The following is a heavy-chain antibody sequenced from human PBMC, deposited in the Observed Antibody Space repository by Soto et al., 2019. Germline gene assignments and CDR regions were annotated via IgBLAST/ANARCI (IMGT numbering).Heavy chain of an antibody. CDR1: GGSVSSSSYS. Sequence: QLQVQESGPGLVKPSETLSLTCTVSGGSVSSSSYSWGWIRQSPGKGLEWIGTIYSSENTYYNPSPLSRVTISVDTSKNEFSLRLSSVTAADTAVYYCARLNGYCISTNCHGYYGMDVWGQGTTVTVSS. CDR3: ARLNGYCISTNCHGYYGMDV. J-gene: IGHJ6*02. D-gene: IGHD2-2*03. V-gene: IGHV4-39*01. CDR2: IYSSENT.